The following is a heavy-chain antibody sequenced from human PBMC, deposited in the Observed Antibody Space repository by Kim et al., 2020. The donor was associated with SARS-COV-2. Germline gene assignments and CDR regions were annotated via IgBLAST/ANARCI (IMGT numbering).Heavy chain of an antibody. CDR1: GYSFINYW. V-gene: IGHV5-10-1*01. CDR3: AKGHDIVSYGIAV. CDR2: IYPSDSHT. Sequence: GESLKISCKGSGYSFINYWITWVRQMPGKGLEWMGTIYPSDSHTKYSPSFQGHVTISVDKSINTAYLQWGSLKASDTAIYYCAKGHDIVSYGIAVWGQGTTVPVSS. J-gene: IGHJ6*02. D-gene: IGHD1-26*01.